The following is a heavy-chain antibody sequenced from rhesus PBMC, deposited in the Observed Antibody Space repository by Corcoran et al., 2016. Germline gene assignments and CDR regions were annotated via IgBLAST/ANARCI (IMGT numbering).Heavy chain of an antibody. CDR2: IYGSGSST. CDR1: GGSISSRY. J-gene: IGHJ4*01. Sequence: QLQLQESGPGLVKPSETLSVTCAVSGGSISSRYWSWIRQAPGKGLEWTGYIYGSGSSTNYNPSLKSRVTLSVDTSKNQLSLKLSSVTAADTAVYYCASGGVTFDYWGQGVLVTVSS. V-gene: IGHV4-169*02. D-gene: IGHD3-34*01. CDR3: ASGGVTFDY.